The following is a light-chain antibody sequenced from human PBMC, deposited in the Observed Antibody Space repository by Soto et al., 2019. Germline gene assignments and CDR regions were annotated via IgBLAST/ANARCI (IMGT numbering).Light chain of an antibody. CDR1: QSVNSR. CDR2: KAS. V-gene: IGKV1-5*03. Sequence: DIQMTQAPSTLSASIGDTVTINCRASQSVNSRLAWYQQRPGKTPRILIYKASSLEREVPSRFSGSGSGTDYTLTIRNLEPDDFATYSCQHYDDYPWTCGQGTEVEV. J-gene: IGKJ1*01. CDR3: QHYDDYPWT.